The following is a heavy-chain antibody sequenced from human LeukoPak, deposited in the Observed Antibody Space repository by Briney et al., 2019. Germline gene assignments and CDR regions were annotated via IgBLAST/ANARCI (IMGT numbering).Heavy chain of an antibody. CDR1: GDSISNYY. D-gene: IGHD3-3*01. CDR3: ARQGYWSGYFVFDY. Sequence: SETLSLTCTVSGDSISNYYWSWIRQPPGKGLEYIGFIYYTGTTNYNPSLKSRVTISVDTSKNQFSLKLSSVTAADTAVYYCARQGYWSGYFVFDYWGQGALVTVSS. CDR2: IYYTGTT. V-gene: IGHV4-59*08. J-gene: IGHJ4*02.